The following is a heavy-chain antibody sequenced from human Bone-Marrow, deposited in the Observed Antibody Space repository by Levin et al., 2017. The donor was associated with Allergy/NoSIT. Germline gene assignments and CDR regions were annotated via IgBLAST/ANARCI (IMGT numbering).Heavy chain of an antibody. D-gene: IGHD5-12*01. Sequence: LRLSCTVSGGSISSGGYYWSWIRQHPGKGLEWIGYIYYSGNTYYNPSLKSRVSISVVTSKNQFSLKLSSVTAADTAVYYCARYNGYDFDDWGQGTLVTVSS. J-gene: IGHJ4*02. CDR1: GGSISSGGYY. V-gene: IGHV4-31*03. CDR3: ARYNGYDFDD. CDR2: IYYSGNT.